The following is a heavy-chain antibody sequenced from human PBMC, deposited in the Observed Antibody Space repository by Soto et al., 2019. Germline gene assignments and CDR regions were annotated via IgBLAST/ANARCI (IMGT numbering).Heavy chain of an antibody. V-gene: IGHV3-33*01. Sequence: LRLSCAASGFTFTNYGFHWVRQAPGKGLEWVAAIWSDGNNRYNGGAVEGRFTISKDNSKNMLYLQMNDLRVEDTALYYCARDSIRVPADFDYWGQGTLVTVSS. CDR1: GFTFTNYG. CDR2: IWSDGNNR. D-gene: IGHD1-20*01. CDR3: ARDSIRVPADFDY. J-gene: IGHJ4*02.